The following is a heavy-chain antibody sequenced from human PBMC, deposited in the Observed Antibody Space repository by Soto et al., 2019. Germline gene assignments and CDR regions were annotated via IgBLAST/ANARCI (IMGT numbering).Heavy chain of an antibody. J-gene: IGHJ6*03. CDR3: ARRPHYYYYMDV. CDR1: DGSISSGGYY. CDR2: IYYSGST. V-gene: IGHV4-31*03. Sequence: SETLSLTCTVSDGSISSGGYYWSWIRQHPGKGLEWIGYIYYSGSTYYNPSLKSRVTISVDTSKNQFSLKLSSVTAADTAVYYCARRPHYYYYMDVWGKGTTVTVSS.